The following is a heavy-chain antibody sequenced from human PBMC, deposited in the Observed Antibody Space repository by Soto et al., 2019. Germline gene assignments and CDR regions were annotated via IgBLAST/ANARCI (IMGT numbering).Heavy chain of an antibody. CDR1: GFTFNTYA. CDR3: AKPGSDCSGGSCYSQTG. Sequence: EVRLLESGGGLVQPGGSLRLSCAASGFTFNTYAMSWVRQAPGKGLEWVAGIGGGDTHYADSVTGRFTISRDDSKSTVSLQMNSLRAEDTAVYYCAKPGSDCSGGSCYSQTGWGQGTLVTVSS. V-gene: IGHV3-23*01. D-gene: IGHD2-15*01. CDR2: IGGGDT. J-gene: IGHJ4*02.